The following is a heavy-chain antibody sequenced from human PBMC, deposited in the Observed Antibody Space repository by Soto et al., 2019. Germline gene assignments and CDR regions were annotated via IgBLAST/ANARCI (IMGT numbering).Heavy chain of an antibody. CDR3: TTEHISYGYDY. J-gene: IGHJ4*02. Sequence: LRLSCAASGFTFSNAWMSWVRQAPGKGLEWVGRIKSKTDGGTTDYAAPVKGRFTISRDDSKNTLYLQMNSLKTEDTAVYYCTTEHISYGYDYWGQGTLVTVSS. D-gene: IGHD5-18*01. CDR2: IKSKTDGGTT. V-gene: IGHV3-15*01. CDR1: GFTFSNAW.